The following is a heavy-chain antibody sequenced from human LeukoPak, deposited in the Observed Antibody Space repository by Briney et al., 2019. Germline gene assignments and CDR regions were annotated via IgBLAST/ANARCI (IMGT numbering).Heavy chain of an antibody. D-gene: IGHD4-11*01. V-gene: IGHV3-23*01. J-gene: IGHJ3*02. CDR2: IGSGGDNA. CDR1: GFTFSNYA. CDR3: PRAATVLGAFDI. Sequence: GGSLRLSCAASGFTFSNYAMSWVRQVPGKGLEWVSVIGSGGDNAYYADSVKGRFTISRDNSMNTLYLQMNSLRVEDTALYYCPRAATVLGAFDIWGQGTMVTVSS.